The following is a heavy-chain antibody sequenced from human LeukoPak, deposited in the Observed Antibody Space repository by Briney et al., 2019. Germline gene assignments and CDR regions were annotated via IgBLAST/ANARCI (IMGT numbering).Heavy chain of an antibody. CDR3: ARAPNCGGDCYLDY. V-gene: IGHV4-30-4*01. Sequence: SETLSLTCTVSGGSISSGTYYWSWIRQPPGKGLEWIGYISYSGTTDYNPSLKSRLSISVDTSKNQFSLKLTSVTAADTAVYYCARAPNCGGDCYLDYWAREPWSPSPQ. CDR2: ISYSGTT. D-gene: IGHD2-21*02. J-gene: IGHJ4*02. CDR1: GGSISSGTYY.